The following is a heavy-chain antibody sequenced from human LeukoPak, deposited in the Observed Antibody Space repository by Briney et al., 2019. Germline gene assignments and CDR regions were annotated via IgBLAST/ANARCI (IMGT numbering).Heavy chain of an antibody. CDR1: GGSFSGYY. Sequence: SETLSLTCAVYGGSFSGYYWSWIRQPPGKGLEWIGEINHSGSTNYNPSLKSRVTISVDTSKNQFSLKLSSVTAADTAVYYCARDVRGMVRGVVSKTYYMDVWGKGTTVTISS. V-gene: IGHV4-34*01. D-gene: IGHD3-10*01. CDR2: INHSGST. J-gene: IGHJ6*03. CDR3: ARDVRGMVRGVVSKTYYMDV.